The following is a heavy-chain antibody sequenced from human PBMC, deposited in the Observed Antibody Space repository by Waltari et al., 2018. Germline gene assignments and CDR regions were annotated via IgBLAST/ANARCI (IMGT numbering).Heavy chain of an antibody. CDR2: INSEWSAT. CDR1: GSRFSNHW. Sequence: EVQLVESGGGLVQPGGSVRLSCAASGSRFSNHWFHWVRQAPGKGLVGVSCINSEWSATCYADSVKGRFTISRDDAKNTLYLQMNSLRAEDTAVYYCVRGMVRAVGFDFWGQGTLVTVSS. V-gene: IGHV3-74*01. CDR3: VRGMVRAVGFDF. J-gene: IGHJ4*02. D-gene: IGHD1-26*01.